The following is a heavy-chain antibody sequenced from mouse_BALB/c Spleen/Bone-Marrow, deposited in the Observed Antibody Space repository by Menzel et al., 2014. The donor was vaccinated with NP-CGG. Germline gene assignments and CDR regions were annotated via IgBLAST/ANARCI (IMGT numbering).Heavy chain of an antibody. CDR2: IYPSDSYT. V-gene: IGHV1-69*02. CDR3: TGYGNYFVY. Sequence: QVQLKQSGAELVRPGASVKLSCKASGHTFTNYWINWVKQRPGQGLEWIGNIYPSDSYTTYNQNFKDKATLTVDKSSSTAYMQLSSPTSEDSAVYYCTGYGNYFVYWGQGTTLTVSS. CDR1: GHTFTNYW. J-gene: IGHJ2*01. D-gene: IGHD2-1*01.